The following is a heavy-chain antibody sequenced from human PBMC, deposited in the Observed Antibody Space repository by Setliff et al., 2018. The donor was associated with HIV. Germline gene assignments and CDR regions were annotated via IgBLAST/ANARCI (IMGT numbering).Heavy chain of an antibody. D-gene: IGHD6-19*01. Sequence: ASVKVSCKASGYIFTTHDINWVRQATGQGLEWMGWMNPNSGNTGYVQKFKGRVTLTMNTAISTAYMQLSSLGSEETAMYCCARAPAKKAGTGFDYWGQGTLVTVSS. J-gene: IGHJ4*02. V-gene: IGHV1-8*02. CDR2: MNPNSGNT. CDR1: GYIFTTHD. CDR3: ARAPAKKAGTGFDY.